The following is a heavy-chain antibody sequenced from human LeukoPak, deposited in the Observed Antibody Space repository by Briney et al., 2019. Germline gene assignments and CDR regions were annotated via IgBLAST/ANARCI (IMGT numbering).Heavy chain of an antibody. V-gene: IGHV1-2*02. J-gene: IGHJ4*02. D-gene: IGHD3-10*01. Sequence: GASVKVSCKASGYTFTAYCVHWVRQAPGQGLEWMGWINPNSGDTNSAQKFQGRVTMTRDTSITTAYMELSRLTSDDTAAYYCAREEDYYGSESSDHFDYWGQGTLVTVSS. CDR1: GYTFTAYC. CDR2: INPNSGDT. CDR3: AREEDYYGSESSDHFDY.